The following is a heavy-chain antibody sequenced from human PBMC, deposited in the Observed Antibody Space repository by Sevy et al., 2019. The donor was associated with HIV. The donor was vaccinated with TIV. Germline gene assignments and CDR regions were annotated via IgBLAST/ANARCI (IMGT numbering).Heavy chain of an antibody. V-gene: IGHV3-30*02. Sequence: GGSLRLSCAASGFTFSTYDMHWVRQAPGKGLEWVAYIRCDGSNKYYGDSVRGRFTISRDNSKSTLYVQLNSLRAEDTAVYYCARGRKTTQEWLEELDYYYGMDVWGQGTSVTVSS. CDR3: ARGRKTTQEWLEELDYYYGMDV. D-gene: IGHD2-8*01. CDR2: IRCDGSNK. J-gene: IGHJ6*02. CDR1: GFTFSTYD.